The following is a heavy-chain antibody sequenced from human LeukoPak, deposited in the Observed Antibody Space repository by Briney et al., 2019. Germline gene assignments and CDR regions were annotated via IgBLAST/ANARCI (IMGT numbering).Heavy chain of an antibody. V-gene: IGHV3-48*03. CDR2: ISDSGSIM. J-gene: IGHJ5*01. CDR3: VRETIISAPGPNWSDP. Sequence: GGSLRLSCAASGFTFSSYEMNWVRQAPGKGLEWVSYISDSGSIMYYADSVKGRFTISRDNARNSLYLQMNSLRAEDTAVYYCVRETIISAPGPNWSDPWGQGTLVTVSS. D-gene: IGHD6-13*01. CDR1: GFTFSSYE.